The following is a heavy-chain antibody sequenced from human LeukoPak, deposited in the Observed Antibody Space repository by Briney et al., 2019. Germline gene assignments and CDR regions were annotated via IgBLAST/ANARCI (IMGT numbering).Heavy chain of an antibody. V-gene: IGHV3-7*01. D-gene: IGHD6-19*01. CDR3: ARDRGIAVAGPFDY. CDR1: GFTFSSYW. CDR2: IKQDGSEK. Sequence: GGSLRLSCAASGFTFSSYWMSWVRQAPGKGLEWVANIKQDGSEKYYMDSVKGRFTISRDNAKNSLYLQMNSLRAEDTAVYYCARDRGIAVAGPFDYLGQGTLVTVSS. J-gene: IGHJ4*02.